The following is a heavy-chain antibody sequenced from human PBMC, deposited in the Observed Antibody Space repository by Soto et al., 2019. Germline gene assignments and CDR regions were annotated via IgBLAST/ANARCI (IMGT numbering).Heavy chain of an antibody. CDR1: GGCISSGGYY. J-gene: IGHJ5*01. Sequence: SESLSLTCTVSGGCISSGGYYWSWIRQHPGQGLEGIGYIFYSGSTNYNPSFQRRLTISVDTSKNQFSLKLSSVTAADTAVYYCARVVAYDSLPGYYRGAGSFDPWGQGTLVTVSS. CDR3: ARVVAYDSLPGYYRGAGSFDP. D-gene: IGHD3-9*01. CDR2: IFYSGST. V-gene: IGHV4-61*08.